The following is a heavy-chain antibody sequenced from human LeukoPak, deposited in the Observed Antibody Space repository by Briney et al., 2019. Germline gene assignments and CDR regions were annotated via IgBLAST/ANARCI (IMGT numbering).Heavy chain of an antibody. D-gene: IGHD3-3*01. CDR3: ARGAGVVTNYYYYYMDV. CDR2: INWNGGST. Sequence: SGGSLRLSCAASGFTFDDYGMSWVRQAPGKGLEWVSGINWNGGSTGYADSVKGRFTISRDNAKNSLYLQMNSLRAEDTALYYCARGAGVVTNYYYYYMDVWGKGTTVTVSS. J-gene: IGHJ6*03. CDR1: GFTFDDYG. V-gene: IGHV3-20*04.